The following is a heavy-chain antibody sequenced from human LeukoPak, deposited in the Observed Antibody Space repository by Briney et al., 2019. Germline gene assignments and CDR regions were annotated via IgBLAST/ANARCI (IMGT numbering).Heavy chain of an antibody. J-gene: IGHJ4*02. CDR3: ASSPAPMIVTV. CDR2: IYTSGST. V-gene: IGHV4-4*07. CDR1: GGSISSYY. D-gene: IGHD3-22*01. Sequence: SETLSLTCTVSGGSISSYYWSWIRPPAGKGLEWIGRIYTSGSTNYNPSLKSRVTMSVDTSKNQFSLKLSSVTAADTAVYYCASSPAPMIVTVWGQGTLVTVSS.